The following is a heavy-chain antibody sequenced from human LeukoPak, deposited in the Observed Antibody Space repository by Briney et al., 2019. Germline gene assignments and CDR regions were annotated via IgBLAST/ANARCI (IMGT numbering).Heavy chain of an antibody. Sequence: SETLSLTCTVSGGSISSYYWSWIRQPPGKGLEWIGYIYYSGNTNYNPSLKSRVTISVDTSKNQFSLKLSSVTAADTAVYYCASASLWFGELFLDYWGQGTLVTVSS. V-gene: IGHV4-59*01. CDR1: GGSISSYY. CDR2: IYYSGNT. D-gene: IGHD3-10*01. CDR3: ASASLWFGELFLDY. J-gene: IGHJ4*02.